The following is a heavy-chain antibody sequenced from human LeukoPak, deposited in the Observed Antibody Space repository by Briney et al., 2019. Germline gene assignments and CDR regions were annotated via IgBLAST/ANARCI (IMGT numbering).Heavy chain of an antibody. D-gene: IGHD3-3*01. CDR2: VSSDGSIT. J-gene: IGHJ4*02. CDR3: VRAVGGNDGRTFGY. V-gene: IGHV3-74*01. CDR1: GFTFSSYW. Sequence: PGGSLRLSCAASGFTFSSYWMHWVRQAPGKGLVWVSRVSSDGSITDYTDSVKGRFTTSRDNAKNTLYLQMNSLRAEDTAMYYCVRAVGGNDGRTFGYWAQGTLVTVSS.